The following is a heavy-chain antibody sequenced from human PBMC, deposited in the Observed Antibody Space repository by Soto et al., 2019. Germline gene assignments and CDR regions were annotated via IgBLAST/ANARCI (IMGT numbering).Heavy chain of an antibody. Sequence: GGSLRLSCAASGFTFSSYGMSWVRQAPGKGLEWVSGIGTSGRNTYYPDSVKGRFIISRDNSKNTLYLQMNNLRAEDTAIYYCAGGGEWSFNFEYWGLGTLVTVSS. CDR1: GFTFSSYG. CDR3: AGGGEWSFNFEY. J-gene: IGHJ4*02. CDR2: IGTSGRNT. D-gene: IGHD3-16*02. V-gene: IGHV3-23*01.